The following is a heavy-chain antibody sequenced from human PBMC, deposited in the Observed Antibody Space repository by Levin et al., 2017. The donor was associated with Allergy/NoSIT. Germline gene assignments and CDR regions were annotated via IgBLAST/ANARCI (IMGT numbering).Heavy chain of an antibody. CDR2: ISSTGSAI. CDR1: GFTFRDYY. CDR3: AREIPVYIWGSFEIDY. V-gene: IGHV3-11*01. D-gene: IGHD3-16*01. Sequence: PGGSLRLSCATFGFTFRDYYMTWIRQAPGKGLEWLSYISSTGSAIYYADSVKGRFTISRDNAKNSLYLQMNSLRAEDTAVYYCAREIPVYIWGSFEIDYWGQGTLVTVSS. J-gene: IGHJ4*02.